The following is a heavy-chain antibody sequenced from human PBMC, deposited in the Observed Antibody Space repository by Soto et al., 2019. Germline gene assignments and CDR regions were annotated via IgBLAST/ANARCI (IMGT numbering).Heavy chain of an antibody. CDR1: GDSVSSNSAT. CDR3: ARARRAGSDFDY. V-gene: IGHV6-1*01. CDR2: TYYRSKWYT. Sequence: SQTLSLTCAISGDSVSSNSATWNWIRQSPSRGLEWLGRTYYRSKWYTDYALSVKSRMTIDPDTSKDQFSLQLNSVTPEDTAIYYCARARRAGSDFDYWGQGTLVTVSS. J-gene: IGHJ4*02. D-gene: IGHD3-10*01.